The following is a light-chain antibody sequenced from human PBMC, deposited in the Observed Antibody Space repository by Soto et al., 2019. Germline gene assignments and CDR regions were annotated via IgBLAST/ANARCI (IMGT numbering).Light chain of an antibody. Sequence: EIVLTQSPATLSLSPGERATLSCRASQSVSSYLAWYQQKPGQSPRLLIYDASNRATGIPARFSGSGSGTDFTLTISSLEPEDFAVYYCQQRNNWPPMYTFGQGTKLEIK. CDR3: QQRNNWPPMYT. CDR2: DAS. J-gene: IGKJ2*01. V-gene: IGKV3-11*01. CDR1: QSVSSY.